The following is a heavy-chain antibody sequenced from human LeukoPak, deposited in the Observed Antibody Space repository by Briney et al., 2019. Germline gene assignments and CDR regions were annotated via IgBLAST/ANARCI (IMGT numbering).Heavy chain of an antibody. CDR3: ARDGLRYFDWGYYMDV. CDR2: IRYSGST. D-gene: IGHD3-9*01. CDR1: GDSLSSGGYS. Sequence: SETLSLTCEVSGDSLSSGGYSWSWIRQPPGKGLEWIGYIRYSGSTYYNPSLKSRLTMSVEASKNQFSLKLSSVTAADTAVYYCARDGLRYFDWGYYMDVWGKGTTVTISS. V-gene: IGHV4-30-4*07. J-gene: IGHJ6*03.